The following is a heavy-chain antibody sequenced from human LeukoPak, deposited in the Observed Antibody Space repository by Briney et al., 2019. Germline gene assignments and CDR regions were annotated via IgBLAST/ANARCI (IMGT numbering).Heavy chain of an antibody. V-gene: IGHV3-48*01. Sequence: GGSLRLSCAASGFTVSSNYMSWVRQAPGKGLEWVSYISSSSGGIDYADSVKGRFIISRDNAKNTLYLQMNSLRAEDTAVYYCARDFGDYDVYYYYGMDVWGQGTTVTVSS. D-gene: IGHD4-17*01. CDR3: ARDFGDYDVYYYYGMDV. J-gene: IGHJ6*02. CDR2: ISSSSGGI. CDR1: GFTVSSNY.